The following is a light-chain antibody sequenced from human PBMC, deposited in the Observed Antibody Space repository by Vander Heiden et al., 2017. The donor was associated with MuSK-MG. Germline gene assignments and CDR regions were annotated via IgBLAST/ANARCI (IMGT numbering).Light chain of an antibody. CDR1: SSDVWSYSL. CDR3: CSYGGSRVV. V-gene: IGLV2-23*01. J-gene: IGLJ2*01. Sequence: QSVLPQPASVSRPPRQSIIISCTRHSSDVWSYSLVPRYQHYPGKAPKLMTYEGRKRPSGVSNRFSSSKSGDTASLTSSGLQAEDEAYYYCCSYGGSRVVFGGGTKLTVL. CDR2: EGR.